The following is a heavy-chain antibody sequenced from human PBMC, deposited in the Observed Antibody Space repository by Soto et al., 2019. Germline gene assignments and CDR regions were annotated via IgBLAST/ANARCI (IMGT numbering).Heavy chain of an antibody. Sequence: QVQLVESGGGVVQPGRSLRLSCAASGFTFSSYAMHWVRQAPGKGLEWVAVISYDGSNKYYADSVKGRFTISRDNSKNTLYLQMNSLRAEDTAVYYCARVPPVVVTDTYYGMDVWGQGTTVTVSS. CDR2: ISYDGSNK. CDR1: GFTFSSYA. J-gene: IGHJ6*02. V-gene: IGHV3-30-3*01. CDR3: ARVPPVVVTDTYYGMDV. D-gene: IGHD2-21*02.